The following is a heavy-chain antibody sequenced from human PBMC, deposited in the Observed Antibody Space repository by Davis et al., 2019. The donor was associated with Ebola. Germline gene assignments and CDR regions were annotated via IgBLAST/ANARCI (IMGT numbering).Heavy chain of an antibody. Sequence: AASVKVSCKASGGTFSSYTISWVRQAPGQGLEWMGRIIPILGIANYAQKFQGRVTITADKSTSTAYMELSSLRSEDTAVYYCATKSSGWYDLGFDYWGQGTLVTVSS. CDR1: GGTFSSYT. D-gene: IGHD6-19*01. J-gene: IGHJ4*02. CDR3: ATKSSGWYDLGFDY. CDR2: IIPILGIA. V-gene: IGHV1-69*02.